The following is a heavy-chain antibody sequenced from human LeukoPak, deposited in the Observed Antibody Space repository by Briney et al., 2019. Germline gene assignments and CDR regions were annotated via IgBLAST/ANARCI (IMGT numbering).Heavy chain of an antibody. V-gene: IGHV3-66*02. CDR2: IHSDGRT. CDR1: GLTVSSNF. J-gene: IGHJ4*02. Sequence: GGSLRLSCAASGLTVSSNFMSWVRQARGKGLAWVSVIHSDGRTFYADTVKGRFTVSRDNSNDMLFLQMNSLRAEDTAVYYCARDVGGMATGYFDYWGQGTPVTVSS. CDR3: ARDVGGMATGYFDY. D-gene: IGHD5-12*01.